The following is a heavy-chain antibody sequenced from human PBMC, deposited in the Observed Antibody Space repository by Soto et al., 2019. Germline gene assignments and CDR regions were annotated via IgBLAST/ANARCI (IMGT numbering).Heavy chain of an antibody. J-gene: IGHJ4*02. CDR2: INPSGGST. CDR3: ARVGIAAAGMDY. D-gene: IGHD6-13*01. Sequence: QVQLVQSGAEVKKPGASVKVSCKASGYTFTSYYMHWVRQAPGQGLEWMGIINPSGGSTSYAQKFNGRVTMTRDTSTSTVYMELSSLRSEDTAVYYCARVGIAAAGMDYWGQGTLVTVSS. CDR1: GYTFTSYY. V-gene: IGHV1-46*03.